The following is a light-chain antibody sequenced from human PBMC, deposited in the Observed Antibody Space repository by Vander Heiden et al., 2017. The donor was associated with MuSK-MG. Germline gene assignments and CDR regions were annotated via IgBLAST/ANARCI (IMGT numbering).Light chain of an antibody. Sequence: QSALTQPASVSGSPGQSITISCTGTSSDVGRYNLVSWYQQHPGKAPELMIYEVSKRPSGVSNRFSGSKSGNTASLTISGLQAEDEADYYCCSNAGSSTWVFGGGTKVTVL. J-gene: IGLJ3*02. CDR2: EVS. CDR1: SSDVGRYNL. V-gene: IGLV2-23*02. CDR3: CSNAGSSTWV.